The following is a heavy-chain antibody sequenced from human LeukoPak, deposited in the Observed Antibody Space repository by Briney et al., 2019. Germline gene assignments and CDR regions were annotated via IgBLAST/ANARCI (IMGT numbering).Heavy chain of an antibody. CDR1: GGSISSSSYY. CDR2: IYYSGST. Sequence: KPSETLSLTCTVSGGSISSSSYYWGWIRQPPGKGLEWIGSIYYSGSTYYNPSLKSRVTISVDTSKNQFSLKLSSVTAADTAVYYRARHGYSGYDYWGQGTLVTVSS. D-gene: IGHD5-12*01. CDR3: ARHGYSGYDY. J-gene: IGHJ4*02. V-gene: IGHV4-39*01.